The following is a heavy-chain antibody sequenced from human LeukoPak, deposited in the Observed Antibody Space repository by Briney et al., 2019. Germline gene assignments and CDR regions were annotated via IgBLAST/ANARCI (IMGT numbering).Heavy chain of an antibody. CDR3: AKNGVYCDVHCPADY. J-gene: IGHJ4*02. V-gene: IGHV3-33*06. CDR1: GFTFSNYG. D-gene: IGHD2-21*02. Sequence: GGSLRLSCVASGFTFSNYGMNWVRQAPGKVLEWVAVMWSDGRTTYYADSVKGRFTISRDNSKNTRYLQLNSLRADDTAVYYCAKNGVYCDVHCPADYWGQGTLVTVSS. CDR2: MWSDGRTT.